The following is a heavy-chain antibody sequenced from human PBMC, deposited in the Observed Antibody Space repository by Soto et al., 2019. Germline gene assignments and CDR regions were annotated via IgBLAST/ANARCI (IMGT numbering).Heavy chain of an antibody. D-gene: IGHD2-8*01. CDR3: ARRVFMVYAPYYYYYYMDV. Sequence: QVQLQESGPGLVKPSETLSLTCTVSGGSISSYYWSWIRQPPGKGLEWIGYIYYSGSTNYNPSLKSRVTISVDTSKNQFSLKLSSVTAADTAVYYCARRVFMVYAPYYYYYYMDVWGKGTTVTVSS. J-gene: IGHJ6*03. CDR2: IYYSGST. V-gene: IGHV4-59*08. CDR1: GGSISSYY.